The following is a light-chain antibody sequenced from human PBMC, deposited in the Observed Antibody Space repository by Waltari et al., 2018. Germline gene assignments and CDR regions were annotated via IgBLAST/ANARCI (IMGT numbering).Light chain of an antibody. CDR3: CSYAGSSSLV. J-gene: IGLJ3*02. CDR1: SSAVGSYNL. CDR2: EVS. Sequence: QSALTQPASVSGSPGQSITISCTGTSSAVGSYNLVSCYQQHPGKAPKRMIYEVSKRPSGVSNRFSGSKSGNTASLTISGLQAEDEADYYCCSYAGSSSLVFGGGTKLTVL. V-gene: IGLV2-23*02.